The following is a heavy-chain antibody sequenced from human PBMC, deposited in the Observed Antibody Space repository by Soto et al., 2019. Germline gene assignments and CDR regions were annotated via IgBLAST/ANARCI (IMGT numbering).Heavy chain of an antibody. CDR3: AGCVVPAYRNNDFDY. V-gene: IGHV4-39*02. J-gene: IGHJ4*02. Sequence: SETLSLTCTVSGISVSTSDYYWGWVRQPPGKGLDWIGNIYYSGSTFYNPSLRSRVTLSVDTSKNHFSLRLNSVTAADTAVYFCAGCVVPAYRNNDFDYWGQGTVVTVSS. CDR1: GISVSTSDYY. CDR2: IYYSGST. D-gene: IGHD2-2*01.